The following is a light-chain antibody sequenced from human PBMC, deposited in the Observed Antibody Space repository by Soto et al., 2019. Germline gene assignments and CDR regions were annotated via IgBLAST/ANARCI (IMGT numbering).Light chain of an antibody. Sequence: QSALTQPPSVSGSPGQSVTISCTGTSSDVGGYSHVSWYQQHPGKAPKFVIYGVNRRPSGVPDRFSGSKSGNTASLTISGILAEDEAEYYCCAYAGTPYVFGSGTKLTVL. J-gene: IGLJ1*01. CDR2: GVN. CDR1: SSDVGGYSH. CDR3: CAYAGTPYV. V-gene: IGLV2-11*01.